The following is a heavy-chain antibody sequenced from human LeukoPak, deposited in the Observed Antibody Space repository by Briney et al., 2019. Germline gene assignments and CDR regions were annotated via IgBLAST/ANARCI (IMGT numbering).Heavy chain of an antibody. D-gene: IGHD3-10*01. CDR2: ISSSSSYI. CDR3: ARDGGVWGVIRFGY. J-gene: IGHJ4*02. V-gene: IGHV3-21*01. Sequence: PGGSLRLSCGASGFTFSSYSMTWVRQAPGKGLEWVSSISSSSSYIYYADSVKGRFTISRDNAKNSLYLQMNSLRAEDTAVHYCARDGGVWGVIRFGYWGQGTLVTVSS. CDR1: GFTFSSYS.